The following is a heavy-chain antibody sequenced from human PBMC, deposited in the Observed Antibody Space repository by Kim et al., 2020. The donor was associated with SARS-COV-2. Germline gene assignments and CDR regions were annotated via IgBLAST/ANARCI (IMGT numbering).Heavy chain of an antibody. J-gene: IGHJ4*02. Sequence: GGSLRLSCAASGFTFSSYGMHWVRQAPGKGLEWVAVISYDGSNKYYADSVKGRFTISRDNSKNTLYLQMNSLRAEDTAVYYCARDYGGWYAPDYWGQGTLVTVSS. V-gene: IGHV3-33*05. CDR1: GFTFSSYG. D-gene: IGHD6-19*01. CDR2: ISYDGSNK. CDR3: ARDYGGWYAPDY.